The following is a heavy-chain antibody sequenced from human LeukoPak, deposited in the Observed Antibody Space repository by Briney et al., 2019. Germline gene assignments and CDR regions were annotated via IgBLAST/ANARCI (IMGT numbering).Heavy chain of an antibody. CDR2: INPSGGST. CDR1: GYTFTSYY. J-gene: IGHJ4*02. V-gene: IGHV1-46*01. D-gene: IGHD6-19*01. CDR3: ARDVGSSGWYLY. Sequence: ASVKVSCKASGYTFTSYYMHWVRQAPGQGLEWMGIINPSGGSTSYAQKFQGRVTMTRDTSISTAYMELSRLRSDDTAVYYCARDVGSSGWYLYWGQGTLVTVSS.